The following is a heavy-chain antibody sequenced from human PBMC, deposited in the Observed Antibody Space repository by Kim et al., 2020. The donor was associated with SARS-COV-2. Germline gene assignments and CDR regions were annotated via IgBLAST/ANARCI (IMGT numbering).Heavy chain of an antibody. Sequence: GGSLRLSCAASGFTFSYYAMGWVRQAPGKGLEWVSGISTGGGSTNYADSVKGRFTISRDNSKNTLYLQMNSLRAEDTAVYYCAKWPKAAGRGFDYWGQGILVTVSS. J-gene: IGHJ4*02. D-gene: IGHD6-13*01. CDR2: ISTGGGST. CDR1: GFTFSYYA. CDR3: AKWPKAAGRGFDY. V-gene: IGHV3-23*01.